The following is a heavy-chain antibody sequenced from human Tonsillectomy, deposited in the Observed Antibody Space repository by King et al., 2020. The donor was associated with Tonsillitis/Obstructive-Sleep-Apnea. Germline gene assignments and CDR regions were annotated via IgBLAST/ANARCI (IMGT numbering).Heavy chain of an antibody. CDR2: ISYDGSNK. Sequence: VQLVESGGGVVQPGRSLRLSCAASGFTFSSYGMHWVRQAPGKGLEWVAVISYDGSNKYYADSVKGRFTISRDNSKNTLYLQMNSLRAEDTAVYYCAKGRYRSGCYYYYYCMDVWGRGTTVTVSS. D-gene: IGHD5-18*01. J-gene: IGHJ6*02. CDR1: GFTFSSYG. V-gene: IGHV3-30*18. CDR3: AKGRYRSGCYYYYYCMDV.